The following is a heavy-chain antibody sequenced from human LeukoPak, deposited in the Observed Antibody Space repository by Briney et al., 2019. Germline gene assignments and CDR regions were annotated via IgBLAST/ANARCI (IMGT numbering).Heavy chain of an antibody. CDR3: ARSDSSGFGLYFDY. D-gene: IGHD3-22*01. J-gene: IGHJ4*02. CDR2: IYYSGST. V-gene: IGHV4-59*01. Sequence: SETLSLTCTVSGGSISNYYWSWIRQPPGKGLEWIGYIYYSGSTNYNPSLKSRVTISVDTSKNQFSLKLSSVTAADTAVYYCARSDSSGFGLYFDYWGQGTLVTVSS. CDR1: GGSISNYY.